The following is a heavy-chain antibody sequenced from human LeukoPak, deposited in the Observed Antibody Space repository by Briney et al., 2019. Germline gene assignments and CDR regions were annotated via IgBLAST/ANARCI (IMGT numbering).Heavy chain of an antibody. J-gene: IGHJ4*02. Sequence: ASVKVSRKASGYTFTGYYMHWVRQAPGQGLEWMGWINPNSGGTNYAQKFQGRVTMTRDTSISTAYMELSRLRSDVTAIYYCARALSGHYNFDFWGQGALVTVSS. CDR2: INPNSGGT. CDR1: GYTFTGYY. D-gene: IGHD3-3*01. CDR3: ARALSGHYNFDF. V-gene: IGHV1-2*02.